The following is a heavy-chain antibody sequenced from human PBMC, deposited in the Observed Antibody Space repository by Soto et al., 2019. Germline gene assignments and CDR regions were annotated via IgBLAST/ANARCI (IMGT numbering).Heavy chain of an antibody. Sequence: ESGGGLVQPGGSLRLSCAVSGFPFSTYAMHWVRQAPGKGLEWISYINSDSTTTFHADSVKGRFTVSRDNAKNSLYLQMSSLRHEDTAVYYCARDLSHWGQGTLVTVSS. V-gene: IGHV3-48*02. J-gene: IGHJ4*02. CDR3: ARDLSH. CDR2: INSDSTTT. CDR1: GFPFSTYA.